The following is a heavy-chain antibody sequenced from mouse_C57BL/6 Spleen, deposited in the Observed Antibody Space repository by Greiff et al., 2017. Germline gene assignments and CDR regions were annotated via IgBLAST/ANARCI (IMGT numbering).Heavy chain of an antibody. CDR1: GFTFSSYA. J-gene: IGHJ3*01. CDR2: ISSGGDYI. CDR3: TRDDYDVGGFAY. Sequence: EVQRVESGEGLVKPGGSLKLSCAASGFTFSSYAMSWVRQTPEKRLEWVAYISSGGDYIYYADTVKGRFTISRDNARNTLYLQMSSLKSEDTAMYYCTRDDYDVGGFAYWGQGTLVTVSA. V-gene: IGHV5-9-1*02. D-gene: IGHD2-4*01.